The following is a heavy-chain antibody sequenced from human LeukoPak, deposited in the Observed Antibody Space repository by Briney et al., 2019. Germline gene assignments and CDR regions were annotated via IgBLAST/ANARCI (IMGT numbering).Heavy chain of an antibody. Sequence: SETLSLTCTVSGGSISGYYWGWIRQPPGKGLEWIARIYYSGSTYYNPSLKSRVTISVDTSKNQLSLKLSSLTAADTAVYYCARHEYSGSYYGLSWYDPWGQGTLVTVSS. J-gene: IGHJ5*02. CDR2: IYYSGST. CDR1: GGSISGYY. CDR3: ARHEYSGSYYGLSWYDP. D-gene: IGHD1-26*01. V-gene: IGHV4-39*01.